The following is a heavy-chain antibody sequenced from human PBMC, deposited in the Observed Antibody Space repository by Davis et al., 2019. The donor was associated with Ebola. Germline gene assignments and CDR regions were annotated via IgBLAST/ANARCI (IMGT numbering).Heavy chain of an antibody. Sequence: GESLKISCAASGFTFSSYGMHWVRQAPGKGLEWVAVISYDGSNKYYADSVKGRFTISRDNSKNTLNLQMNSLRAEDTAVYYCAKVSGSFGYWGQGTLVTVSS. CDR1: GFTFSSYG. CDR2: ISYDGSNK. V-gene: IGHV3-30*18. CDR3: AKVSGSFGY. D-gene: IGHD3-10*01. J-gene: IGHJ4*02.